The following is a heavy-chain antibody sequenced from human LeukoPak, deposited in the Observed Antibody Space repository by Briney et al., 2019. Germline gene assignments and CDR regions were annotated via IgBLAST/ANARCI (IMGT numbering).Heavy chain of an antibody. D-gene: IGHD6-19*01. Sequence: GRSLRLSCAASGFTFSSYGMHWVRQAPGKGLEWVAVIWYDGSNKYYADSVEGRFTISRDNSKNTLYLQMNSLRAEDTAVYYCARAGQWLAPGGVDYWGQGTLVTVSS. J-gene: IGHJ4*02. CDR2: IWYDGSNK. CDR3: ARAGQWLAPGGVDY. V-gene: IGHV3-33*01. CDR1: GFTFSSYG.